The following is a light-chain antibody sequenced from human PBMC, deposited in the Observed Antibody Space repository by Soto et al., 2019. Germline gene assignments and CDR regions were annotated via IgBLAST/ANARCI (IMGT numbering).Light chain of an antibody. J-gene: IGLJ2*01. CDR3: TVWDASLRGRL. CDR1: SSSIESNY. V-gene: IGLV1-47*01. Sequence: VLTQPPSASGTPGQRVTISCSGTSSSIESNYVYWYQQLPGTAPRLLIYRNNQRPSGVPDRFSGSKSGTSASLAISALRSEDEADYYCTVWDASLRGRLFGGGTKVTVL. CDR2: RNN.